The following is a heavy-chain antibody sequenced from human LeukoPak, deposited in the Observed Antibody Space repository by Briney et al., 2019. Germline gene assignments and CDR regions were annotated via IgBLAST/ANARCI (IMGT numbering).Heavy chain of an antibody. CDR3: AELGITMIGGV. V-gene: IGHV3-48*03. CDR2: ISSSGSTI. J-gene: IGHJ6*04. Sequence: GGSLRLSCAASGFTFSSYEMNWVRQAPGKGLEWVSYISSSGSTIYYADSVKGRFTIPRDNAKNSLYLQMNSLRAEDTAVYYCAELGITMIGGVWGKGTTVTISS. CDR1: GFTFSSYE. D-gene: IGHD3-10*02.